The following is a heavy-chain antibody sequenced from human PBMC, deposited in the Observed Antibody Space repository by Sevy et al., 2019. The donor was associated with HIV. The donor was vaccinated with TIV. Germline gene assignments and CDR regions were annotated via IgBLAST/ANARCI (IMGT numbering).Heavy chain of an antibody. CDR1: GDSISGYY. Sequence: SETLSLTCTVSGDSISGYYWSWIRQPPGKGLEWIGYIYYSGITNYNPSLKSRVTISADTSKNQISLNLSSVTAVATAVYNCANGISARLDYWGQGTLVTVSS. V-gene: IGHV4-59*01. J-gene: IGHJ4*02. D-gene: IGHD6-6*01. CDR2: IYYSGIT. CDR3: ANGISARLDY.